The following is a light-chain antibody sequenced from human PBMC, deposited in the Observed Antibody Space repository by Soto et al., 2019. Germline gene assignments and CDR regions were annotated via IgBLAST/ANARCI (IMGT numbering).Light chain of an antibody. J-gene: IGLJ1*01. V-gene: IGLV2-14*01. CDR1: SSDVGGYNY. CDR2: EVS. Sequence: QSALTQPASVSGSPGQSITISCTGTSSDVGGYNYVSWYQQHPGKAPKLMIYEVSNRPSGVSHRFSGSKSGNTASLTISGLQAEDEADYYCCSHTSSSPDVFGTGTKVTVL. CDR3: CSHTSSSPDV.